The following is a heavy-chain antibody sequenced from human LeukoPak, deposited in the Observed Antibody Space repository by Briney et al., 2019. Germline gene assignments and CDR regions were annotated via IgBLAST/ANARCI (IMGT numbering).Heavy chain of an antibody. Sequence: GGSLRLSCAASGFTFTSYAMSWVRQAPGKGLEWVSVISGSGGSTYYADSVKGRFTISRDISKNTLYLQLSSLKTDDTAVYYCTSYPTTTAPYWGQGVLVTVSS. D-gene: IGHD4-11*01. CDR3: TSYPTTTAPY. CDR2: ISGSGGST. V-gene: IGHV3-23*01. J-gene: IGHJ4*02. CDR1: GFTFTSYA.